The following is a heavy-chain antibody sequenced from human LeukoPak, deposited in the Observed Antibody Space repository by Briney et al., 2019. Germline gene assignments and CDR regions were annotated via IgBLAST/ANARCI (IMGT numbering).Heavy chain of an antibody. J-gene: IGHJ6*02. CDR1: GFTFSSYW. V-gene: IGHV3-7*03. D-gene: IGHD6-13*01. CDR2: IKQDGSEK. Sequence: GGSLRLSCAASGFTFSSYWMSWVHQAPGKGLEWVANIKQDGSEKYYVDSVKGRFTISRDNAKNSLYLQMNSLRAEDTAVYYCARDERVAAPGYYYYYGMDVWGQGTTVTVSS. CDR3: ARDERVAAPGYYYYYGMDV.